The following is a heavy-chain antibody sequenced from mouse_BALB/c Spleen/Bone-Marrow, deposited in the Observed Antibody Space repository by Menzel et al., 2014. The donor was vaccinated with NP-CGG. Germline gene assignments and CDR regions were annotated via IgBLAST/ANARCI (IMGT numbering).Heavy chain of an antibody. CDR3: TRRRSLDY. CDR1: GYAFTNYW. CDR2: IYPGSGNT. J-gene: IGHJ2*01. Sequence: VQLQQSGTELVRPGTSVKISCKASGYAFTNYWLGWVKQRPGHGLEWIGDIYPGSGNTYYNEKFKGKATLTADKSSSTACMQLSGLTSEDSAVYFYTRRRSLDYWGQGTTLTVSS. V-gene: IGHV1-63*01.